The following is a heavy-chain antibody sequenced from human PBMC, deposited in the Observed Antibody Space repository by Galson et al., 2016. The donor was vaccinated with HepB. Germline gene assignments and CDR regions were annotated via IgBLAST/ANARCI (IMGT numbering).Heavy chain of an antibody. Sequence: SLRLSCAASGFTFNNYAMIWVRQAPGKGLEWVSAISGSGVSTYYADAVKGRFTISRDNSENQLYLQMNSLRGADTAVYYCAKAGTYDDFWSGYFYFDYWGQGTLVTVSS. D-gene: IGHD3-3*01. CDR3: AKAGTYDDFWSGYFYFDY. CDR1: GFTFNNYA. J-gene: IGHJ4*02. CDR2: ISGSGVST. V-gene: IGHV3-23*01.